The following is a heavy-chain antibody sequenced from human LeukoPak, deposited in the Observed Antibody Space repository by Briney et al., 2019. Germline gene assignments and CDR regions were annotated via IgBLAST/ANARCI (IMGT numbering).Heavy chain of an antibody. CDR1: GGSISGYY. J-gene: IGHJ4*02. D-gene: IGHD2-15*01. CDR2: IYYSGNT. V-gene: IGHV4-59*08. Sequence: PSETLSLTCSVSGGSISGYYWSWIRQPPGKGLEWIGYIYYSGNTNYNPSLKSRVTISVDTSKNRFSLRLSSVTAADTAVYYCTRLYCSGGSCYEHFWGQGTLVTVSS. CDR3: TRLYCSGGSCYEHF.